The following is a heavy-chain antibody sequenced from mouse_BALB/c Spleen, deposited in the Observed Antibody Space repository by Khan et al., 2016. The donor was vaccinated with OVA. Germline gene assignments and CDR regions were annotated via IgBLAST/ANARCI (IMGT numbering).Heavy chain of an antibody. D-gene: IGHD1-1*02. Sequence: QIQLVQSGPELKKPGETVKISCKASGYIFTNHGMNWVKQAPGKGLKWMGWINTYSGEPTYVDDFKGRFAFSLDTSASTAYLQINNLKNEDTATYICARVGYGGTMAYWGQGTSVTVSA. CDR1: GYIFTNHG. CDR3: ARVGYGGTMAY. J-gene: IGHJ3*01. CDR2: INTYSGEP. V-gene: IGHV9-3-1*01.